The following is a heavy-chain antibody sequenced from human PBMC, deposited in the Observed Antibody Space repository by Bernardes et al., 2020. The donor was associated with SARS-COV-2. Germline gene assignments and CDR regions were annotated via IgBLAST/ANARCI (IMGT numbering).Heavy chain of an antibody. CDR3: ARGDIVVVPAAIREPYYYYYGMDV. Sequence: ASVKVSCKASGYTFTGYYMHWVRQAPGQGLEWMGWINPTSGGTNYAQKFQGWVTMTRDTSISTAYMELSRLRSDDTAVYYCARGDIVVVPAAIREPYYYYYGMDVWGQGTTVTVSS. J-gene: IGHJ6*02. CDR1: GYTFTGYY. V-gene: IGHV1-2*04. D-gene: IGHD2-2*01. CDR2: INPTSGGT.